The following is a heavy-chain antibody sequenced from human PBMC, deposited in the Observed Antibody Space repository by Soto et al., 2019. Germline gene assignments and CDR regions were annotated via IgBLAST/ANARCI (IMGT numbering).Heavy chain of an antibody. D-gene: IGHD6-6*01. CDR1: GFTFGDYA. J-gene: IGHJ6*02. Sequence: GGSLRLSCTASGFTFGDYAMSWVRQAPGKGLEWVGFIRSKAYGGTTEYAASVKGRFTISRDDSKSIAYLQMNSLKTEDTAVYYCTRDSSSFYYYYYGMDVWGQGTTVTVSS. V-gene: IGHV3-49*04. CDR3: TRDSSSFYYYYYGMDV. CDR2: IRSKAYGGTT.